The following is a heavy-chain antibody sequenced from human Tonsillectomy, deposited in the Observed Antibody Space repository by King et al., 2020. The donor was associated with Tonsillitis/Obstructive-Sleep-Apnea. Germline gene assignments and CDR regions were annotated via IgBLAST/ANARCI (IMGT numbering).Heavy chain of an antibody. D-gene: IGHD2/OR15-2a*01. Sequence: VQLVESGGGLVQPGGSLRLSCVASGFTFSTYSMNWVRQAPGKGLEWVSYIGSSSCTMDFADSVRGRFTISRDNAKNSLYLHMNSLRDEDTAVYYCARDTLYAFDIWGQGTMVTVSS. CDR1: GFTFSTYS. CDR2: IGSSSCTM. J-gene: IGHJ3*02. V-gene: IGHV3-48*02. CDR3: ARDTLYAFDI.